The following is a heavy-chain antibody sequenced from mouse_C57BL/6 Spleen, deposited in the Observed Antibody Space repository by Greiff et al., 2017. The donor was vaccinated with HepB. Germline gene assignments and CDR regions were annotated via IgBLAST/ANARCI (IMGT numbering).Heavy chain of an antibody. V-gene: IGHV1-64*01. J-gene: IGHJ4*01. Sequence: VQLQQPGAELVKPGASVKLSCKASGYTFTSYWMHWVKQRPGQGLEWIGMIHPNSGSTNYNEKFKSKATLTVDKSSSAAYMQLSSLTSEDSAVYYCARHHCWGDAMDYWGQGTSVTVSS. CDR2: IHPNSGST. CDR3: ARHHCWGDAMDY. CDR1: GYTFTSYW. D-gene: IGHD4-1*01.